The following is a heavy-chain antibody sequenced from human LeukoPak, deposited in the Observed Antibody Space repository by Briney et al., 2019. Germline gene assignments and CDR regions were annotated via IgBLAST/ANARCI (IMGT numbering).Heavy chain of an antibody. CDR3: ARDMYYDILTGYYKGYYYYGMDV. CDR2: ISYDGSNK. Sequence: GGSLRLSCAASGFTFSSYAMHWVRQAPGKGLEWVAVISYDGSNKYYADSVKGRFTISRDNSKNTLYLQMNSVRAEDTAVYYCARDMYYDILTGYYKGYYYYGMDVWGKGTTVTVSS. J-gene: IGHJ6*04. CDR1: GFTFSSYA. D-gene: IGHD3-9*01. V-gene: IGHV3-30*04.